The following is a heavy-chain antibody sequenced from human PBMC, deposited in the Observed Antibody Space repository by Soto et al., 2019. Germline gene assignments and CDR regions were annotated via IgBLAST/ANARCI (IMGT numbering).Heavy chain of an antibody. D-gene: IGHD2-2*01. V-gene: IGHV1-2*02. J-gene: IGHJ4*02. CDR1: GYTFTGYY. Sequence: GASVKVSCKASGYTFTGYYMHWVRQAPGQGLEWMGWINPNSGGTNYAQKFQGRVTMTRDTSISTAYMELSRLRSDDTAVYYCARDPPDIVVVPAATWNYDSSGYGFDYWGQGTLVTVSS. CDR2: INPNSGGT. CDR3: ARDPPDIVVVPAATWNYDSSGYGFDY.